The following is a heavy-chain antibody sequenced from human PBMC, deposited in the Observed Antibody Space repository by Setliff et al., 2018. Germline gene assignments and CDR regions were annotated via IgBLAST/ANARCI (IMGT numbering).Heavy chain of an antibody. CDR1: GGSISSSYYY. Sequence: PSETLSLTCAVSGGSISSSYYYWGWIRQPPGKGLEWIGSIYYSGSTYYNPSLKSRVTISVDTSKNQFSLKLSSVTVADTAVYYCARQEDDSSGYYSTDWGHGTLVTVSS. CDR2: IYYSGST. V-gene: IGHV4-39*01. J-gene: IGHJ4*01. D-gene: IGHD3-22*01. CDR3: ARQEDDSSGYYSTD.